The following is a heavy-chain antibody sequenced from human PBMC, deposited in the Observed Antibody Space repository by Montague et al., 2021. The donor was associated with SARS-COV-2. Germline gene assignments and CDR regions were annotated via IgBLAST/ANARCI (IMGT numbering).Heavy chain of an antibody. CDR3: VRETGSTQDGFDA. Sequence: CAISGDSVWSNTAAWNWIRQSPSGGLEWLGRTNYRSKWTSDYATSVEGRISIDPDTSKHQFFLHLRSVTPEDTGVYYCVRETGSTQDGFDAWGQGTLVTVSS. V-gene: IGHV6-1*01. CDR2: TNYRSKWTS. D-gene: IGHD4-11*01. J-gene: IGHJ4*02. CDR1: GDSVWSNTAA.